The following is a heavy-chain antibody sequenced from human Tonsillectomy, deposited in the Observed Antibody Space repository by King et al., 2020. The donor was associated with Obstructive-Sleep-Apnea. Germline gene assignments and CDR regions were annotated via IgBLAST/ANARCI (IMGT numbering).Heavy chain of an antibody. CDR1: GASISSSSYY. CDR2: IYYSGST. V-gene: IGHV4-39*07. CDR3: ARVPLVDDYGDYCFDY. J-gene: IGHJ4*02. Sequence: QLQESGPGLVKPSETLSLTCTVSGASISSSSYYWGWIRQPPGKGLEWIGNIYYSGSTYYNPSLKSRVTISVDTSKNQLSLILSSVTAADTAVYYCARVPLVDDYGDYCFDYWGQGTPVTVSS. D-gene: IGHD4-17*01.